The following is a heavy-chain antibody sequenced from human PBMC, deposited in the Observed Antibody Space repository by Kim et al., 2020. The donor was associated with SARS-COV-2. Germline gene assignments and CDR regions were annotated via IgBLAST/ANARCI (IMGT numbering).Heavy chain of an antibody. CDR2: MNPNSGNT. CDR3: ARGHLKSIVVVIAPRPYYYYMDV. J-gene: IGHJ6*03. Sequence: ASVKVSCKASGYTFTSYDINWVRQATGQGLEWMGWMNPNSGNTGYAQKFQGRVTMTRNTSISTAYMELSSLRSEDTAVYYCARGHLKSIVVVIAPRPYYYYMDVWGTGITVTVSS. CDR1: GYTFTSYD. V-gene: IGHV1-8*01. D-gene: IGHD2-21*01.